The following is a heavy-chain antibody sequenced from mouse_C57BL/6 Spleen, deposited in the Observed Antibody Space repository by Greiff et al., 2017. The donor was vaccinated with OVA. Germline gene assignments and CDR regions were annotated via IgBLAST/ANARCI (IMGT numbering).Heavy chain of an antibody. D-gene: IGHD2-2*01. V-gene: IGHV5-4*01. Sequence: EVKLMESGGGLVKPGGSLKLSCAASGFTFSSYAMSWVRQTPEKRLEWVATISDGGSYTYYPDNVKGRFTISRDNAKNNLYLQMSHLKSEDTAMYYCARDQGLRRGGYFDYWGQGTTLTVSS. J-gene: IGHJ2*01. CDR2: ISDGGSYT. CDR3: ARDQGLRRGGYFDY. CDR1: GFTFSSYA.